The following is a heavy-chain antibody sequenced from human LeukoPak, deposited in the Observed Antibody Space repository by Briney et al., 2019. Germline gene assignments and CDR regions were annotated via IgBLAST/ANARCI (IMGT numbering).Heavy chain of an antibody. J-gene: IGHJ4*02. CDR2: MNPNSGNS. V-gene: IGHV1-8*03. CDR1: GYTFTNYD. CDR3: DREGLDY. Sequence: GASVKVSCKASGYTFTNYDINWVRQATGQGLEWMGYMNPNSGNSAYAQKFQGRVTITTDASISTAYMELSGLRSEDTALYYCDREGLDYWGQGTLVTVSS.